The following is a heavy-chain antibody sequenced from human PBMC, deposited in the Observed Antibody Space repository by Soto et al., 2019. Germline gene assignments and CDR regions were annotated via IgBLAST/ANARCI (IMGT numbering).Heavy chain of an antibody. CDR2: ISSSSSTI. Sequence: EAQLVESGGGLVQPGGSLRLSCAASGFTFSSYSMNWVRQAPGKGLEWVSYISSSSSTIYYADSVKGRFTISRDNAKNSLYLQMNSLRAEDTAVYYCAREAAANRSDYYYMGVWGKGTTVTVSS. J-gene: IGHJ6*03. CDR1: GFTFSSYS. V-gene: IGHV3-48*01. CDR3: AREAAANRSDYYYMGV. D-gene: IGHD6-13*01.